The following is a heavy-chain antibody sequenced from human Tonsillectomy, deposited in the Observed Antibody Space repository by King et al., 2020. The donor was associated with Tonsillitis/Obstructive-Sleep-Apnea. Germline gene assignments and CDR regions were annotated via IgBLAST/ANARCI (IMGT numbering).Heavy chain of an antibody. CDR2: ISWNSGSI. Sequence: VQLVESGGGLVQPGRSLRLSCAASGFTFDDYAMHWVRHAPGKGLEWVSGISWNSGSIGYADSVKGRFTISRDNAKNSLYLQMNSLRAEDTALYYCAKGGGSGSYYIPGGYFDYWGQGTLVTVSS. CDR3: AKGGGSGSYYIPGGYFDY. D-gene: IGHD3-10*01. CDR1: GFTFDDYA. J-gene: IGHJ4*02. V-gene: IGHV3-9*01.